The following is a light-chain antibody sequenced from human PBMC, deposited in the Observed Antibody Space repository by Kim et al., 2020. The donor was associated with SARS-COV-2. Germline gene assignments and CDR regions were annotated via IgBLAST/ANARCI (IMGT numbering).Light chain of an antibody. CDR1: SGDLGDYKH. CDR3: SSYTNTGTYV. V-gene: IGLV2-14*03. Sequence: GQSITISCTGTSGDLGDYKHVSWYQHHPGRAPKLMIYDVSSRPSGASDRFSGSKSGNTASLTISGLQAEDEADYYCSSYTNTGTYVFASGTKVTVL. CDR2: DVS. J-gene: IGLJ1*01.